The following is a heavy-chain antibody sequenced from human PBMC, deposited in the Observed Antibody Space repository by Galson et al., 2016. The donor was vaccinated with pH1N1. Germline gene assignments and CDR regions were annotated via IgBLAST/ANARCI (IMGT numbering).Heavy chain of an antibody. Sequence: SVKVSCKASGYTFTREYIHWVRQAPGQGLEWMGIINPDSGNTKYAQKFQDKFTITRDTSTSTVYMELTSPRSEDTAVYFCARSYAYSYGGLSHWGQGTPVTVSS. CDR3: ARSYAYSYGGLSH. J-gene: IGHJ4*02. CDR1: GYTFTREY. V-gene: IGHV1-46*01. CDR2: INPDSGNT. D-gene: IGHD5-18*01.